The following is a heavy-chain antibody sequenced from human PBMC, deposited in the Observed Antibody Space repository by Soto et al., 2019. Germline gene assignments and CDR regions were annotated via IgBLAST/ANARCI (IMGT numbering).Heavy chain of an antibody. CDR2: INAGNGNT. CDR1: GYTFTSYA. V-gene: IGHV1-3*01. Sequence: ASVKVSCKASGYTFTSYAMHWVRQAPGQRLEWMGWINAGNGNTKYSQKFQGRVTITRDTSASTAYMELSSLRSEDTAAYYCARSRYGSGSYHLGYWGQGTLVTVSS. D-gene: IGHD3-10*01. J-gene: IGHJ4*02. CDR3: ARSRYGSGSYHLGY.